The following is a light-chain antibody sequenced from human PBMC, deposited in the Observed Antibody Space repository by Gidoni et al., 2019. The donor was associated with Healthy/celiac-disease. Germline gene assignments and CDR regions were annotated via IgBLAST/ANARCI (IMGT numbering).Light chain of an antibody. J-gene: IGKJ4*01. CDR3: QQYGSSPPLT. CDR1: QSVSSSY. V-gene: IGKV3-20*01. CDR2: GAS. Sequence: EFVLTQSPGTLSLSPGARATLSCRASQSVSSSYLAWYQQKPGQAPRLLIYGASSRATGIPDRFSGSGSGTDFTLTISRLEPEDFAVEYCQQYGSSPPLTFGGGTKVEIK.